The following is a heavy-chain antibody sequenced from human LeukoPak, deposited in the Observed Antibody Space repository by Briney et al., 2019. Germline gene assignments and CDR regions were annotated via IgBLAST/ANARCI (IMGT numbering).Heavy chain of an antibody. J-gene: IGHJ6*03. CDR3: AKGKGGSSSSNYYYYYMDV. V-gene: IGHV3-23*01. Sequence: PGGSLRLSCAASGFTFSSYAMSWVRQAPGKGLEWVSAISGSGGSTYYADSVKGRFTISRDNSKNTLYLQMNSLRAEDTAVYYYAKGKGGSSSSNYYYYYMDVWGKGTTVTVSS. CDR2: ISGSGGST. D-gene: IGHD6-6*01. CDR1: GFTFSSYA.